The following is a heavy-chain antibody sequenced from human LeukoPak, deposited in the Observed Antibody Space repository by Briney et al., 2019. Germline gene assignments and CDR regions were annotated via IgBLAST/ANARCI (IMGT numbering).Heavy chain of an antibody. J-gene: IGHJ4*02. CDR3: ARKYCSTTSCLFDN. CDR1: GFTFSSYS. V-gene: IGHV3-48*02. CDR2: ISGSSSTI. D-gene: IGHD2-2*01. Sequence: GGSLRLSCAASGFTFSSYSMNWVRQAPGKGLEWVSYISGSSSTIHYADSVKGRFTISRDNAKNSLYLQMNSLTDEDTAAYYCARKYCSTTSCLFDNWGQGTLVTVPS.